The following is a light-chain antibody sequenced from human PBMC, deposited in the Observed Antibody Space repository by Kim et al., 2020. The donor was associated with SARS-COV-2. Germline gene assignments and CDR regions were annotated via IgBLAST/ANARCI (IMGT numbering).Light chain of an antibody. V-gene: IGKV1-33*01. CDR2: DGS. Sequence: ASVGDIVTSPCQASQAIRNFLNWFRQKPGKAPNLLIYDGSNLETGVPSRFSGSGSGTDFTLTINSLQPEDIATYYCQQYNSLPVTFGQGTRLEIK. CDR3: QQYNSLPVT. J-gene: IGKJ5*01. CDR1: QAIRNF.